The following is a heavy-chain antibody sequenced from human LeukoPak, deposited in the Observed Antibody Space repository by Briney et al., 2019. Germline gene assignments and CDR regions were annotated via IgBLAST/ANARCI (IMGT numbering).Heavy chain of an antibody. D-gene: IGHD2-8*02. CDR3: AREWDYVVSGAFDI. V-gene: IGHV3-20*04. J-gene: IGHJ3*02. Sequence: ETLSLTCTVSGGSISSYYWGWIRQPPGKGLEWVSAINWKGDKTAYADSVKGRFTISRDNAKNSLYLQMNSLRAEDTAVYYCAREWDYVVSGAFDIWGQGTMVTVSS. CDR1: GGSISSYY. CDR2: INWKGDKT.